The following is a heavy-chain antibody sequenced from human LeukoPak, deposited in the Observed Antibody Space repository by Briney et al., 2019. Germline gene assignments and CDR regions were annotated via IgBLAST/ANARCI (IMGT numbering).Heavy chain of an antibody. Sequence: PSQTLSLTCAISGDSVSSNSAAWNWIRQSPSRGLEWLGRTYYRSKWYNDYAVSMKSRITINPDTSKNQFSLQLNSVTPEDTAVYYCARQDYYDSSGYYYFDYWGQGTLVTVSS. CDR3: ARQDYYDSSGYYYFDY. J-gene: IGHJ4*02. V-gene: IGHV6-1*01. CDR2: TYYRSKWYN. CDR1: GDSVSSNSAA. D-gene: IGHD3-22*01.